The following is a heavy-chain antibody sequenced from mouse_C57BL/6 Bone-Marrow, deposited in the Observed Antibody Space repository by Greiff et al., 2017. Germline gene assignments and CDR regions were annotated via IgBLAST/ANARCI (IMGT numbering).Heavy chain of an antibody. V-gene: IGHV1-61*01. CDR3: ARSYYGNYPDY. D-gene: IGHD2-1*01. CDR1: GYTFTSYW. CDR2: IYPSDSET. J-gene: IGHJ2*01. Sequence: QVQLQQPGAELVRPGSSVKLSCKASGYTFTSYWMDWVKQRPGQGLEWIGNIYPSDSETHYNQKFKDKATLTVDKSSSTAYMQLSSLTSEDSAVYYCARSYYGNYPDYWGQGTTLTVSS.